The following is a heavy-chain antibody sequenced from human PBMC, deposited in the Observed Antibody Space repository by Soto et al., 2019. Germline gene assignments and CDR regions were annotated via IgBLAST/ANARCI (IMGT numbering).Heavy chain of an antibody. Sequence: VQLVESGGDLVQRGGSLRLSCAASGFPFSSYWMHWDRHTPGKGLDWVARISGDGVTTYYADSVTGRFTVSRDNAKNTLFLQISGLRAEDTAVYYCARDHYELLTGYNTDYWGQGTLVYVSS. D-gene: IGHD3-9*01. CDR2: ISGDGVTT. V-gene: IGHV3-74*01. CDR1: GFPFSSYW. J-gene: IGHJ4*02. CDR3: ARDHYELLTGYNTDY.